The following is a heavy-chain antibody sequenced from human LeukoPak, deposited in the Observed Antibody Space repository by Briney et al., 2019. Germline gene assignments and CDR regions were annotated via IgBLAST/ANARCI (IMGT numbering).Heavy chain of an antibody. CDR2: ISYGGSNK. V-gene: IGHV3-30*04. D-gene: IGHD6-19*01. J-gene: IGHJ4*02. CDR3: ARGVTAVAGIDY. Sequence: GGSLRLSCAASGFTFSSYAMHWVRQAPGKGLEWVAVISYGGSNKYYADSVKGRFTISRDNSKNTLYLQMNSLRAEDTAVYYCARGVTAVAGIDYWGQGTLVTVSS. CDR1: GFTFSSYA.